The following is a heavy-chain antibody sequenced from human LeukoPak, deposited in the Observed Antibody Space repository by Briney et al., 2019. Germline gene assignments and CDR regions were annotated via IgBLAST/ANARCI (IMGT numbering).Heavy chain of an antibody. V-gene: IGHV1-69*13. CDR1: GYTFTSYD. J-gene: IGHJ5*02. D-gene: IGHD2-2*01. Sequence: SVKVSCKASGYTFTSYDINWVRQATGQGLEWMGGIIPIFGTANYAQKFQGRVTITADESTSTAYMELSSLRSEDTAVYYCARGISAYCSSTSCYSNWFDPWGQGTLVTVSS. CDR3: ARGISAYCSSTSCYSNWFDP. CDR2: IIPIFGTA.